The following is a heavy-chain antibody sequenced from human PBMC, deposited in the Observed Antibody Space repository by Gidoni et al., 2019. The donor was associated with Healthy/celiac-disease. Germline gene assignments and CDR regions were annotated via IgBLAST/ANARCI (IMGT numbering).Heavy chain of an antibody. Sequence: QVQLVESGGGVVQPGRSLRLSCAASGFTFSTYGMHWVRQAPGKGLEWVAVISYDGSNKYYADSVKGRFTISRDNSKNTLYLQMNSLRAEDTAVYYCAKESGSYDPKADAWDSSGWYLGYWGQGTLVTVSS. CDR3: AKESGSYDPKADAWDSSGWYLGY. V-gene: IGHV3-30*18. CDR2: ISYDGSNK. CDR1: GFTFSTYG. D-gene: IGHD6-19*01. J-gene: IGHJ4*02.